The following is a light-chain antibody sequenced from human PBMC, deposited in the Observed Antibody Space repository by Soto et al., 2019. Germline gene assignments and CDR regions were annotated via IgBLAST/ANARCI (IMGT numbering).Light chain of an antibody. CDR3: CSYAGSSTLDV. Sequence: QSALTQPASVSGSPGQSITISCTGTSSDVGSYNLVSWYQQHPGRAPKLMIYEVTERPSGVSNRFSGSKSGNMASLTISGLQAEDEAHYYCCSYAGSSTLDVFGTGTKVTVL. CDR1: SSDVGSYNL. V-gene: IGLV2-23*02. CDR2: EVT. J-gene: IGLJ1*01.